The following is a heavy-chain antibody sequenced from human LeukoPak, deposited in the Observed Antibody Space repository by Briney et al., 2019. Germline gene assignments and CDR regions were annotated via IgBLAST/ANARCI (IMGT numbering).Heavy chain of an antibody. CDR2: ISSSSSYI. V-gene: IGHV3-21*04. CDR1: GFTFSSYS. J-gene: IGHJ4*02. Sequence: GGSLRLSCAASGFTFSSYSMNWVRQAPGKGLEWVSSISSSSSYIYYADSVKGRFTISRDNSKNTLYLQMNSLRAEDTAVYYCATRGRLRGRVDYWGQGTLVTVSS. D-gene: IGHD5-12*01. CDR3: ATRGRLRGRVDY.